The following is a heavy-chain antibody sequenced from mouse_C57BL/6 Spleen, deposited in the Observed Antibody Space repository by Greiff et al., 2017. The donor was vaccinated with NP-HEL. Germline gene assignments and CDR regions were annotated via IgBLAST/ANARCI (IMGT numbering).Heavy chain of an antibody. Sequence: EVMLVESGGDLVKPGGSLKLSCAASGFTFSSYGMSWVRQTPDKRLEWVATISSGGSYTYYPDSVKGRFTISRDNAKNTLYLQMSSLKSEDTAMYYCARKLEVYAMDYWGQGTSVTVSS. J-gene: IGHJ4*01. V-gene: IGHV5-6*01. CDR2: ISSGGSYT. CDR3: ARKLEVYAMDY. D-gene: IGHD1-3*01. CDR1: GFTFSSYG.